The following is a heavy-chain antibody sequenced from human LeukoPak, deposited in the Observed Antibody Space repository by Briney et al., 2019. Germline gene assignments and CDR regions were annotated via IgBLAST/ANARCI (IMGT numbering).Heavy chain of an antibody. D-gene: IGHD6-13*01. CDR3: AGGAAGPGRYAFDI. Sequence: GGSLRLSCAASGFTFSSYGMHWVRQAPGKGLEWVAVIWYDGSNKYYADSVKGRFTISRDNSKNTLYLQMNSLRAEDTAVYYCAGGAAGPGRYAFDIWGQGTMVTVSS. CDR2: IWYDGSNK. V-gene: IGHV3-33*01. J-gene: IGHJ3*02. CDR1: GFTFSSYG.